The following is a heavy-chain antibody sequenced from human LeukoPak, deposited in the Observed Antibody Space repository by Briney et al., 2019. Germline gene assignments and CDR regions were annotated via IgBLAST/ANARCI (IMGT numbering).Heavy chain of an antibody. CDR1: GITVSTNY. CDR3: AREGYYYDSSGYSPFDY. D-gene: IGHD3-22*01. CDR2: AFSDGRT. V-gene: IGHV3-53*01. J-gene: IGHJ4*02. Sequence: PGGSLRLSCAASGITVSTNYMSWVRQAPGKGLEWVSIAFSDGRTFYADSVKGRFTISRDNAKNSLYLQMNSLRAEDTAVYYCAREGYYYDSSGYSPFDYWGQGTLVTVSS.